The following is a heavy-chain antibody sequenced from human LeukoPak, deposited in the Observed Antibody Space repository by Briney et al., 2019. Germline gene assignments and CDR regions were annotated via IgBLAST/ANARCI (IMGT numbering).Heavy chain of an antibody. CDR3: ARGLHIIDY. J-gene: IGHJ4*02. CDR1: GYSISSGYY. V-gene: IGHV4-38-2*01. CDR2: IYHSGTT. Sequence: KPSETLSLTCAVSGYSISSGYYWGWIRQPPGTGLEWIGTIYHSGTTYYDPSLESQVTISVDTSKNQFSLKLSSVTAADTAVYYCARGLHIIDYWGQGTLVTVSS. D-gene: IGHD5-24*01.